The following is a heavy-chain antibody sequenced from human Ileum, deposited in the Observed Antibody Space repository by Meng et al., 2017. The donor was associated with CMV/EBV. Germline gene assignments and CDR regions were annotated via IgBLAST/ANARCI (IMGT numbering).Heavy chain of an antibody. CDR3: ARDSRGSGSYFSSY. D-gene: IGHD3-10*01. J-gene: IGHJ4*02. V-gene: IGHV4-61*01. Sequence: SGGSVSSGSNYWSWIRQPPGKGLEWIGYIYYSGSTNSNPSLKSRVTISVETSKNQFSLKLSSVTAADTAVYYCARDSRGSGSYFSSYWGQGTLVTVSS. CDR2: IYYSGST. CDR1: GGSVSSGSNY.